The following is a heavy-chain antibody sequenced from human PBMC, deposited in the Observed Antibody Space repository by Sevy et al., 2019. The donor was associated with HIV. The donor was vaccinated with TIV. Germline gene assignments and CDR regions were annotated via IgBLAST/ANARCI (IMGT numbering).Heavy chain of an antibody. V-gene: IGHV3-21*01. CDR1: GFTFSSYS. Sequence: GVSLRLSCAASGFTFSSYSMNWVRQAPGKGLEWVSSISSSSSYIYYADSVKGRFTISRDNAKNSLYLQMNSLRAEDTAVYYCARGSVRGSYYYYGMDVWGQGTTVTVSS. CDR2: ISSSSSYI. CDR3: ARGSVRGSYYYYGMDV. J-gene: IGHJ6*02. D-gene: IGHD3-16*01.